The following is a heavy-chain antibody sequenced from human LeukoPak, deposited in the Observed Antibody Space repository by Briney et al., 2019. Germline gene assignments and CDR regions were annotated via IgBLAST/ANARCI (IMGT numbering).Heavy chain of an antibody. V-gene: IGHV3-11*05. D-gene: IGHD1-26*01. CDR3: SRVTVGTTNRFDY. CDR2: ISSSSDYT. J-gene: IGHJ4*02. CDR1: GFTFSDYY. Sequence: GGSLRLSCAASGFTFSDYYMTWIRQAPGKGLECVSYISSSSDYTNYPDSVKGRSTISRDNAKNSLYLQMNSLRAEDTAVYYCSRVTVGTTNRFDYWGQGTLVTVSS.